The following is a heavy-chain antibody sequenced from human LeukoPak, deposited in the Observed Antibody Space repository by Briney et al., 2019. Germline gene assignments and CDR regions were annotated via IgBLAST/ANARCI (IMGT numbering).Heavy chain of an antibody. CDR3: ASLFIAAKDYFDY. J-gene: IGHJ4*02. Sequence: PGGSLRLSCAASGFTFSSYAMSWVRQAPGKGLEWVSAISGSGGSTYYADSVKGRFTISRDNSKNTLYLQMNSLRAEDTAVYYCASLFIAAKDYFDYWGQGTLVTVSS. CDR1: GFTFSSYA. D-gene: IGHD2-21*01. CDR2: ISGSGGST. V-gene: IGHV3-23*01.